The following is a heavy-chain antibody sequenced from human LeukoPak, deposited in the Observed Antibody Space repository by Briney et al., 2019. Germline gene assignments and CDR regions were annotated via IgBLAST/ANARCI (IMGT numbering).Heavy chain of an antibody. D-gene: IGHD3-3*01. Sequence: SVNCSSKASGGTLSRYAISWVRQPPGPGLEWMGGFIPIFGTATYAQKFQGRVTITTDESTSTAYMELSSLRSEDTAVYYCARPYDFWSGYYGAFDIWGQGTMVTVSS. CDR1: GGTLSRYA. V-gene: IGHV1-69*05. J-gene: IGHJ3*02. CDR3: ARPYDFWSGYYGAFDI. CDR2: FIPIFGTA.